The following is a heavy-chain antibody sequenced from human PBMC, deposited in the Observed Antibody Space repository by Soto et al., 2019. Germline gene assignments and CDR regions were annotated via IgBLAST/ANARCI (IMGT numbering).Heavy chain of an antibody. CDR3: ARVHIVVVPAATYDNWFDP. J-gene: IGHJ5*02. D-gene: IGHD2-2*01. CDR2: IYYSGST. V-gene: IGHV4-39*01. CDR1: GGSISSSSYY. Sequence: SETLSLTCTVSGGSISSSSYYWGWIRQPPGKGLEWIGSIYYSGSTYYNPSLKSRVTISVDTSKNQFSLKLSSVTAADTAVYYCARVHIVVVPAATYDNWFDPWGQGTLVTVSS.